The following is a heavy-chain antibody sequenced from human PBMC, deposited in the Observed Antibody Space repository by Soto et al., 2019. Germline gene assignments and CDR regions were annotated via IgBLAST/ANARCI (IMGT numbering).Heavy chain of an antibody. Sequence: GASVKVSCKASGYTFTGYYMHWVRQAPGQGLEWMGWINPNSGGTNYAQKFQGWVTMTRDTSISTAYMELSRLRSDDTAVYYCARDMGRDYYGSGSYYWFDPWGQGTLVTVS. D-gene: IGHD3-10*01. CDR1: GYTFTGYY. V-gene: IGHV1-2*04. CDR3: ARDMGRDYYGSGSYYWFDP. J-gene: IGHJ5*02. CDR2: INPNSGGT.